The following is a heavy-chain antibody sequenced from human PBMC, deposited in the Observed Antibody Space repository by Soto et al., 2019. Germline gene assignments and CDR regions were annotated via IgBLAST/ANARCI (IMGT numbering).Heavy chain of an antibody. CDR1: GGSFTYYY. V-gene: IGHV4-59*08. CDR2: IYYSGST. CDR3: ARRDYGNGAAHFDF. J-gene: IGHJ4*02. Sequence: SETLSLTCTVSGGSFTYYYRNWIRQPPGKGLEWIGYIYYSGSTNYNPSFKSRVTISLDASKTQFSLKLSSVTAADTAVYYCARRDYGNGAAHFDFWGQGTLVTVSS. D-gene: IGHD4-17*01.